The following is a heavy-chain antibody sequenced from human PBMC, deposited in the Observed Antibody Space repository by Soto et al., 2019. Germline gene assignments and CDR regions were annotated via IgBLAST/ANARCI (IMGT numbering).Heavy chain of an antibody. J-gene: IGHJ4*02. Sequence: ASVKVSCKVSGYTLTELSMHWVRQAPGKGLEWMGGFDPEDGETIYAQKFQGRVTMTEDTSTDTAYMELSSLRSEDTAVYYCATSFLGVAKSGYWGQGTRVTVSS. CDR3: ATSFLGVAKSGY. V-gene: IGHV1-24*01. CDR1: GYTLTELS. CDR2: FDPEDGET. D-gene: IGHD2-15*01.